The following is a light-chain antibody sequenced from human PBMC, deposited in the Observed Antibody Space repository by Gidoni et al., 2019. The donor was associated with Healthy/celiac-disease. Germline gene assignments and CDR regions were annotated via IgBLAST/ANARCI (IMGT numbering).Light chain of an antibody. J-gene: IGLJ1*01. Sequence: QSALTQPASVSGSPGQSIPISCTGTSSDVGGYNYVSWYQQHPGKAPKLMIYEVSNRPSGVSNRFSGSKSGNTASLTISGLQAEDEADYYCSSYTSSSTLEYVFGTGTKVTVL. CDR1: SSDVGGYNY. V-gene: IGLV2-14*01. CDR2: EVS. CDR3: SSYTSSSTLEYV.